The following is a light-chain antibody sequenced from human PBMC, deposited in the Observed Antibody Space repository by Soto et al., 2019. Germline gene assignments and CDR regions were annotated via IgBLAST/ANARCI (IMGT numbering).Light chain of an antibody. CDR2: GAS. J-gene: IGKJ1*01. V-gene: IGKV3-20*01. CDR1: QSIRSPF. Sequence: EIVLTQSPATLSLSPGERATLSCRASQSIRSPFLAWYQQKPGQAPRLFIHGASSRATGIPARFSGSGSGTDFTPTIRRLEPEDFAVYYCGSDEWTFGQGTKVE. CDR3: GSDEWT.